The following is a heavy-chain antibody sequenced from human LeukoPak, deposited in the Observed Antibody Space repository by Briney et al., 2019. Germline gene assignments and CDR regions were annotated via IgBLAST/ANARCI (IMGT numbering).Heavy chain of an antibody. CDR2: IYYSGST. D-gene: IGHD2-2*01. V-gene: IGHV4-39*07. J-gene: IGHJ5*02. CDR3: ARDRYCSSTSCYVGFDP. Sequence: PSETLSLTCTVSGGSISSSSYYWGWIRQPPGKGLEWIGSIYYSGSTYYNPSLKSRVTISVDTSKNQFSLKLSSVTAADTAVYYCARDRYCSSTSCYVGFDPWGQGTLVTVSS. CDR1: GGSISSSSYY.